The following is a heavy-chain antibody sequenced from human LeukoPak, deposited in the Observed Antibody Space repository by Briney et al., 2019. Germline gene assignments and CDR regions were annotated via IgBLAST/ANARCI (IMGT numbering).Heavy chain of an antibody. Sequence: PGGSLRLSCAASGFTFNSYGMHWVRQAPGKGLEWVALISYDGSNKYYADSVKGRFTISRDNSKNTVYLQMNSLRAEDTAVYYCAKGGSYRSQPYFDYWGQGTPVTVSS. D-gene: IGHD3-16*02. CDR3: AKGGSYRSQPYFDY. CDR2: ISYDGSNK. CDR1: GFTFNSYG. J-gene: IGHJ4*02. V-gene: IGHV3-30*18.